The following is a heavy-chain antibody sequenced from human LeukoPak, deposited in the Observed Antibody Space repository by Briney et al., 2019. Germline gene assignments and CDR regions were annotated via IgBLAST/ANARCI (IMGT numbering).Heavy chain of an antibody. CDR1: GGSISSYY. Sequence: PPETLSLTCTVSGGSISSYYWSWIRQPPGKGREWIGYIYYSGSTNYNPSLKSRVTISGDTSKNQFSLKLSSVTAADTAVYYCARAWFSGYFDYWGQGTLVTVSS. V-gene: IGHV4-59*01. J-gene: IGHJ4*02. CDR2: IYYSGST. D-gene: IGHD3-10*01. CDR3: ARAWFSGYFDY.